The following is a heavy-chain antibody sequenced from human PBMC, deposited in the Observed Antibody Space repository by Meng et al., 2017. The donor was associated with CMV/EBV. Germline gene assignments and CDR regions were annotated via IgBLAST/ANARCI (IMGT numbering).Heavy chain of an antibody. CDR2: IRSKAYGGTT. CDR1: GFTCGDYA. V-gene: IGHV3-49*04. J-gene: IGHJ4*02. D-gene: IGHD3-22*01. CDR3: TRNRGSSGFPRLGFDY. Sequence: GGSLRPSCTASGFTCGDYAMSWVRQAPGKGLEWVGFIRSKAYGGTTEYAAFVKGRFTISRDDSKSIAYLQMNSLKTEDTAVYYCTRNRGSSGFPRLGFDYWGQGTLVTVSS.